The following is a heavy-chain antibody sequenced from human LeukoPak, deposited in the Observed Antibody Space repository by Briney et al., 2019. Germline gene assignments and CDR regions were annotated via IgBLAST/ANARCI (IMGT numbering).Heavy chain of an antibody. D-gene: IGHD2-15*01. Sequence: GESLKISCKGSGYSFTNYWIGWVRQMPGKGLAWMGIIYPVNSDTRYSPSFQGRVTISADKSISTAYLQWSGLRASDTAMYYCARGFCSGGSCHAITPFDYWGQGTLVTVSS. CDR1: GYSFTNYW. CDR3: ARGFCSGGSCHAITPFDY. J-gene: IGHJ4*02. CDR2: IYPVNSDT. V-gene: IGHV5-51*01.